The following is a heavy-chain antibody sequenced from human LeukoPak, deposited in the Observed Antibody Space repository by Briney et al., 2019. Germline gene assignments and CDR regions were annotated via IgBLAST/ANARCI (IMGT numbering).Heavy chain of an antibody. Sequence: GGSLRLSRAASGFTFDDYAMHWVRQAPGKGLEWVSGISWNSGSIGYADSVKGRFTISRDNAKNSLYLQMNSLRAEDTALYYCAKDPQGYCSGGSCYSWGQGTLVTVSS. V-gene: IGHV3-9*01. CDR1: GFTFDDYA. CDR2: ISWNSGSI. CDR3: AKDPQGYCSGGSCYS. D-gene: IGHD2-15*01. J-gene: IGHJ4*02.